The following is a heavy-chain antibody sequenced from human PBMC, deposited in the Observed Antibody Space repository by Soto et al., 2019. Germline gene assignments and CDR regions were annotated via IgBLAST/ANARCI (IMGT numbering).Heavy chain of an antibody. V-gene: IGHV3-33*01. Sequence: QVQLVESGGGVVQSGRSLRLSCAASGFTFSYYGMHWVRQAPGKGLEWVAVIWYDGGIKHYADSVKGRFTISRDNSKNTLYLQMNSVRAEDTAMYYCARERERHNSGCYSPDYWGQGTLVTVSS. CDR3: ARERERHNSGCYSPDY. CDR2: IWYDGGIK. D-gene: IGHD3-22*01. J-gene: IGHJ4*02. CDR1: GFTFSYYG.